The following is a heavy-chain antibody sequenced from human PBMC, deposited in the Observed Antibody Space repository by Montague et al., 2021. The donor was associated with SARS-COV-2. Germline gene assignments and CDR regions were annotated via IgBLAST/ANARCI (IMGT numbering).Heavy chain of an antibody. CDR1: GGSFSGYY. D-gene: IGHD3-22*01. J-gene: IGHJ5*02. Sequence: SETLSLTCAVYGGSFSGYYCFWIRQPPGKGLEWIGEINHSLSTNYNPSLKSRVTISVDTSNNQFSLKLSSVTAADTAVYYCARGPRITMIVVVITDIWFDHWGQGTLVTVSS. CDR3: ARGPRITMIVVVITDIWFDH. CDR2: INHSLST. V-gene: IGHV4-34*01.